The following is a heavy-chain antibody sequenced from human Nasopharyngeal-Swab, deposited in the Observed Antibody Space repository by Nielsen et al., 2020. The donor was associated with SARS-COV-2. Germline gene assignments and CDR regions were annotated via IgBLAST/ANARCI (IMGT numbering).Heavy chain of an antibody. V-gene: IGHV1-8*01. CDR2: MNPNSGNT. CDR3: ARDEDCGGDCYKGEWTLGDY. D-gene: IGHD2-21*01. Sequence: WVRQAPGQGLEWMGWMNPNSGNTGYAQKFQGRVTMTRNTSISTAYMELSSLRSEDTAVYYCARDEDCGGDCYKGEWTLGDYWGQGTLVTVSS. J-gene: IGHJ4*02.